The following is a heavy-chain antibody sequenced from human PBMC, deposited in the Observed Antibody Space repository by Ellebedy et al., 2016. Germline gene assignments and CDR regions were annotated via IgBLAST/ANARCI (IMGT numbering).Heavy chain of an antibody. CDR2: IYPGDSDT. CDR1: GYSFTGYW. Sequence: GGSLRLXXKGSGYSFTGYWIGWVRQMPGKGLEWMGIIYPGDSDTRYSPSFQGQVTISADKSISTAYLQWSSLKASDTAIYYCARLTIFGVVIFEYWGQGTLVTVSS. D-gene: IGHD3-3*01. CDR3: ARLTIFGVVIFEY. V-gene: IGHV5-51*01. J-gene: IGHJ4*02.